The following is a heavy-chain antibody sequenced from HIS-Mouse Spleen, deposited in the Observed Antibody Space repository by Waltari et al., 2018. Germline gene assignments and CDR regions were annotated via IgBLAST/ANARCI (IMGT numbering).Heavy chain of an antibody. V-gene: IGHV4-39*07. D-gene: IGHD6-13*01. CDR3: AREIPYSSSWYDWYFDL. CDR2: NYSSWGT. CDR1: GGSISSSSYY. J-gene: IGHJ2*01. Sequence: QLQLQESGPGLVKPSETLSLTCTVSGGSISSSSYYWGWLRQPPGKGLDWIGSNYSSWGTNSNPAPKSRVTISVDTSKNPFSLKLSSVTAADTAVYYCAREIPYSSSWYDWYFDLWGRGTLVTVSS.